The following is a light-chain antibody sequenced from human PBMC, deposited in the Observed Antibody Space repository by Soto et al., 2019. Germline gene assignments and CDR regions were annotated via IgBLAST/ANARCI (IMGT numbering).Light chain of an antibody. V-gene: IGLV1-44*01. J-gene: IGLJ3*02. CDR1: SANLARNS. CDR2: KTD. CDR3: ASWDDSLNIWV. Sequence: SVLTQPPSASGSPGQRVTISCSGSSANLARNSVNWYQQFPGTAPKLLIHKTDQRPSGVPDRFSGSKSGTSASLAITGLQSEDEGDYYCASWDDSLNIWVFGGGTKLTVL.